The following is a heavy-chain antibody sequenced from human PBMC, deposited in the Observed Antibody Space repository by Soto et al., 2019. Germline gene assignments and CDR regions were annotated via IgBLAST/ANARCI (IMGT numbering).Heavy chain of an antibody. Sequence: AGGSLRLSCAASGFAFSGSAMYWVRQASGKGPEWVGRIRSKGHNYATEYAASVKGRFTISRDDSKNTAYLQMNSLQTEDTAVYYCTRDLFSYDYSGILWFDPWGQGTLVTSP. V-gene: IGHV3-73*01. D-gene: IGHD3-16*01. J-gene: IGHJ5*02. CDR2: IRSKGHNYAT. CDR3: TRDLFSYDYSGILWFDP. CDR1: GFAFSGSA.